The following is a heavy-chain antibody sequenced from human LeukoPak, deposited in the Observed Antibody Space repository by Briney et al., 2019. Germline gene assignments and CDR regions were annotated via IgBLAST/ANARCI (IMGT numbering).Heavy chain of an antibody. D-gene: IGHD6-13*01. CDR3: ARGPRAAADDY. CDR1: GYTFINFA. V-gene: IGHV1-3*01. J-gene: IGHJ4*02. CDR2: INAGNGNT. Sequence: GASVEGSCKASGYTFINFAINWGRQAPGQRPEWLGWINAGNGNTKYSQKFQGRLTITRDTSASTAYLELSNLTSEDTAIYYCARGPRAAADDYWGQGTLVTVSS.